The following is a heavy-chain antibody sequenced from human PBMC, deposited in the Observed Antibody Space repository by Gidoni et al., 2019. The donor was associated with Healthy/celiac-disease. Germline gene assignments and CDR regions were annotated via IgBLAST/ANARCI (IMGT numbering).Heavy chain of an antibody. CDR1: GGSISSYY. D-gene: IGHD1-26*01. CDR2: IYYSGST. CDR3: ARHEWELPYDY. J-gene: IGHJ4*02. V-gene: IGHV4-59*08. Sequence: QVHLQASGPALVKPSETLSLTCTVSGGSISSYYWSWIRQPPGKGLEWIGYIYYSGSTNYNPSLKSRVTISVDTSKNQFSLKLSSVTAADTAVYYCARHEWELPYDYWGQGTLVTVSS.